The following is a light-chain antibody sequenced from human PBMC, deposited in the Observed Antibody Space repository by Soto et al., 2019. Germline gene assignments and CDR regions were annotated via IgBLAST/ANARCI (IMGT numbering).Light chain of an antibody. CDR2: RNN. CDR1: SSNIGRNY. CDR3: AAWDYSLSGYWV. V-gene: IGLV1-47*01. J-gene: IGLJ3*02. Sequence: QSVLSQPPSASGTPGQRVTISCSGSSSNIGRNYVYWYQQVPGTAPKLLIFRNNQRPSGVPDRFSGSKSGTSASLAIRGLRSEDEADYFCAAWDYSLSGYWVFGGGTKLTVL.